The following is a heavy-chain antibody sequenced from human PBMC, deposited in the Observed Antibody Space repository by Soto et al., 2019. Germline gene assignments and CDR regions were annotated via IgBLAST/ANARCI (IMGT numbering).Heavy chain of an antibody. CDR3: VRDKETYGQMVFDS. J-gene: IGHJ4*02. CDR2: IGSSRASI. CDR1: GFSFGRFV. V-gene: IGHV3-21*06. Sequence: NPGGSLGLSCAASGFSFGRFVMHWARQAPGKGLEWVSSIGSSRASIDYGDSVKGRFTISRDNAKNSLSLQMNNLRAEDTAVYYYVRDKETYGQMVFDSWGQGTLVTVSS. D-gene: IGHD3-10*01.